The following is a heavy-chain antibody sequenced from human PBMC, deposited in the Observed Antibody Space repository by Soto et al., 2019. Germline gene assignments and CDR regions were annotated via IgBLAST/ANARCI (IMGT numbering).Heavy chain of an antibody. CDR2: IWYDGSNK. V-gene: IGHV3-33*01. CDR3: ARTGIAAAGAAWFDP. Sequence: QVQLVESGGGVVQPGRSLRLSCAVSGFTFSGYGMHWVRQAPGKGLEWVAVIWYDGSNKYYADYVKGRFTISKDKSKSTLYLQMNSLRAEDTAVYYCARTGIAAAGAAWFDPWGQGTLVTVSS. D-gene: IGHD6-13*01. J-gene: IGHJ5*02. CDR1: GFTFSGYG.